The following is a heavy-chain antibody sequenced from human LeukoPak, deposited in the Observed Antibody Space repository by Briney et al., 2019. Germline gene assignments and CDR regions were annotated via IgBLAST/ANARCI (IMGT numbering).Heavy chain of an antibody. CDR1: GGSFSGYY. D-gene: IGHD3-16*01. CDR2: INHSGST. CDR3: ARVILGLRLDY. V-gene: IGHV4-34*01. J-gene: IGHJ4*02. Sequence: SETLSLTCAVYGGSFSGYYWSWTRQPPGKGLEWIREINHSGSTNYNPSLKSRVTISVDTSKNQFSLKLSSVTAADTAVYYCARVILGLRLDYWGQGTLVTVSS.